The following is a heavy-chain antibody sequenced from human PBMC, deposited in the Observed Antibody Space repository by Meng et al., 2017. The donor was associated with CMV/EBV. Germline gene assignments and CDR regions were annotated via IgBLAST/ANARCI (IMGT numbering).Heavy chain of an antibody. CDR1: GGTFSSYA. D-gene: IGHD3-3*01. J-gene: IGHJ4*02. Sequence: ASVKVSCKASGGTFSSYAISWVRQAPGQGLEWMGGINPNSGGTNYAQKFQGRVTMTRDTSISTAYMELSRLRSDDTAVYYCASSGDDFWSGYYQDYWGQGTLVTVSS. CDR3: ASSGDDFWSGYYQDY. CDR2: INPNSGGT. V-gene: IGHV1-2*02.